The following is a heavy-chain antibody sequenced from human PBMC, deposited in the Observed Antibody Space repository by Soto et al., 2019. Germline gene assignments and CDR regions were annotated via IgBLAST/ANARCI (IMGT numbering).Heavy chain of an antibody. Sequence: QVPLVQSGAEVKKPGASVKVSCKASGYTFTGYGISWVRQAPGQGLEWMGWISAYNGNTNYAQKLQGRVTMTTDTSTSTAYMELRSLRSDDTAVYYCARDSGILGSSGWFDYWGQGTLVTVSS. CDR2: ISAYNGNT. J-gene: IGHJ4*02. V-gene: IGHV1-18*01. CDR3: ARDSGILGSSGWFDY. CDR1: GYTFTGYG. D-gene: IGHD6-19*01.